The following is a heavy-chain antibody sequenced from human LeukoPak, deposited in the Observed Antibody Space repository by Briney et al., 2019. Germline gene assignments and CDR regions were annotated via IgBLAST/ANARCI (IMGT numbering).Heavy chain of an antibody. CDR1: GYTFTSYG. Sequence: ASVKVSCKASGYTFTSYGISWVRQAPGQGLEWMGWINPNSGGTNYAQKFKGRVTMTRDTSISTAYMELSRLRSDDTAVYYCARSSGRELELYYFDYWGQGTLVTVSS. CDR2: INPNSGGT. CDR3: ARSSGRELELYYFDY. D-gene: IGHD1-26*01. J-gene: IGHJ4*02. V-gene: IGHV1-2*02.